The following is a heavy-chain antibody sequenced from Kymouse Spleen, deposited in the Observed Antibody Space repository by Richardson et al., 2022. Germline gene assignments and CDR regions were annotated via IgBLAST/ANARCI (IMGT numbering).Heavy chain of an antibody. CDR2: INHSGST. CDR1: GGSFSGYY. CDR3: ARGRGNHSKNRNSPFDY. D-gene: IGHD1-14*01,IGHD4-23*01. Sequence: QVQLQQWGAGLLKPSETLSLTCAVYGGSFSGYYWSWIRQPPGKGLEWIGEINHSGSTNYNPSLKSRVTISVDTSKNQFSLKLSSVTAADTAVYYCARGRGNHSKNRNSPFDYWGQGTLVTVSS. V-gene: IGHV4-34*01. J-gene: IGHJ4*02.